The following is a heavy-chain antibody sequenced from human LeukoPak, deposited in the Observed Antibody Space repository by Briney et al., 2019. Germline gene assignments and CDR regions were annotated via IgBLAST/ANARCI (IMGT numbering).Heavy chain of an antibody. Sequence: GGSLRLSCAASGFXFSSYSINWVRQAPGKGLEWVSSISSSSSYIYYANSVKGRFTISRDNAKNSLYLQMNSLRAEDTAVYYCARDIPERHYYYGMDVWGQGTTVTVSS. D-gene: IGHD1-1*01. V-gene: IGHV3-21*01. J-gene: IGHJ6*02. CDR3: ARDIPERHYYYGMDV. CDR1: GFXFSSYS. CDR2: ISSSSSYI.